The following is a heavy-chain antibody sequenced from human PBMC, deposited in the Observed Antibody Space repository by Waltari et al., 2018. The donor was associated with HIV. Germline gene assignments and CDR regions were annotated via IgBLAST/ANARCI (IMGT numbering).Heavy chain of an antibody. J-gene: IGHJ4*02. V-gene: IGHV3-23*01. Sequence: EVQLLESGGGLVQPGGSLRLSCAASGFTFSSYAMSWVRQAPGKGLEWVSAISSGGSTYYADSVKGRFTISRDNSKNTLYLQMNSLRAEDTAVYYCAKGAITIFGAQRYYFDYWGQGTLVTVSS. D-gene: IGHD3-3*01. CDR3: AKGAITIFGAQRYYFDY. CDR1: GFTFSSYA. CDR2: ISSGGST.